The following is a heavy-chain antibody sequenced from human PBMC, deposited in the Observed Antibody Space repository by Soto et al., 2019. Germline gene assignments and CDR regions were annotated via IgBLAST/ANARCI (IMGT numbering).Heavy chain of an antibody. CDR2: ISCSGGST. J-gene: IGHJ6*02. D-gene: IGHD5-18*01. Sequence: EVQLLESGGGLVQPGGSLRLSCAASGFTFSSYAMSWVRQAPGKGLEWVSAISCSGGSTYYADSVKGRFTISRDNSKNTLYLQMNSLRAEDTAVYYCAKDGGYSYGYSPRYYYGMDVWGQGTTVTVSS. V-gene: IGHV3-23*01. CDR1: GFTFSSYA. CDR3: AKDGGYSYGYSPRYYYGMDV.